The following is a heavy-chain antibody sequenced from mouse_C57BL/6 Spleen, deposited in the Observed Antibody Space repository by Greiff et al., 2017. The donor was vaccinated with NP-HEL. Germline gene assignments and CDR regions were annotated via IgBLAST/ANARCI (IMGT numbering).Heavy chain of an antibody. V-gene: IGHV1-82*01. J-gene: IGHJ1*03. Sequence: LVESGPELVKPGASVKISCKASGYAFSSSWMNWVKQRPGKGLEWIGRIYPGDGDTNYNGKFKGKATLTADKSSSTAYMQLSSLTSEDSAVFFCAREYYGSSSLYIDVGGTGTTVTVSS. CDR2: IYPGDGDT. D-gene: IGHD1-1*01. CDR1: GYAFSSSW. CDR3: AREYYGSSSLYIDV.